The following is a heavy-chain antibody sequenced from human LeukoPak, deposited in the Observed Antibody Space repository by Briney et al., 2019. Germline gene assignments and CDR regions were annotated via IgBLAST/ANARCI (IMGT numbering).Heavy chain of an antibody. Sequence: GSSVKVSCKASGGTFSSYAISWVRQAPGQGLEWMGGIISILGTAIYAKKLPARVTITTDQSTSTAYMELSSLRSEDTAVYYCARADYYGSGYPVINYMDVWGKGTTVTVSS. CDR1: GGTFSSYA. D-gene: IGHD3-10*01. CDR2: IISILGTA. CDR3: ARADYYGSGYPVINYMDV. J-gene: IGHJ6*03. V-gene: IGHV1-69*05.